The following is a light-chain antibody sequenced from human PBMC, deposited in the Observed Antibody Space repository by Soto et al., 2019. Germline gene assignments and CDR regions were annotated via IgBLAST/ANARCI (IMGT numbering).Light chain of an antibody. CDR2: ENN. Sequence: QSVLTQPPSVSGAPGQRVTISCTRSSSNIGAGSGVHWYQQVPGTAPKLLLYENNNRPSGVPDRFSGSESGSSASLAVTGLRAEDEADYYCLSFDTSLSGWVFGGGTKLTVL. CDR1: SSNIGAGSG. CDR3: LSFDTSLSGWV. V-gene: IGLV1-40*01. J-gene: IGLJ3*02.